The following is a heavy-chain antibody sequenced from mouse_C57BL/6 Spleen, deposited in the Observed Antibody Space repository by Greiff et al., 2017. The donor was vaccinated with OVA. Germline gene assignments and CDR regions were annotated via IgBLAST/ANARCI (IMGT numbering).Heavy chain of an antibody. Sequence: QVQLQQSGAELVRPGASVTLSCKASGYTFTDYEMHWVKQTPVHGLEWIGAIDPETGGTAYNQKFKGKAILTADKSSSTACMELRSLTSEDSAVYYCTGRGSTVVATGDYWGQGTTLTVSS. CDR3: TGRGSTVVATGDY. V-gene: IGHV1-15*01. CDR2: IDPETGGT. CDR1: GYTFTDYE. D-gene: IGHD1-1*01. J-gene: IGHJ2*01.